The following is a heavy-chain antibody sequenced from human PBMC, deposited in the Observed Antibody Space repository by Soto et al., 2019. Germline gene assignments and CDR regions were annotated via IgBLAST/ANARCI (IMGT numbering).Heavy chain of an antibody. CDR3: ARWDGHFHLPD. Sequence: EVQLVESGGGLVQPGGSLRLSCAASGFTFSSYSMNWVRQAPGKGLEWVSYISSSTSTIYYADSVKGRFTISRDNAKNSLYLQMNSLSAEDTAVYYCARWDGHFHLPDWGQGTLVNVSS. V-gene: IGHV3-48*01. CDR2: ISSSTSTI. CDR1: GFTFSSYS. J-gene: IGHJ4*02. D-gene: IGHD4-17*01.